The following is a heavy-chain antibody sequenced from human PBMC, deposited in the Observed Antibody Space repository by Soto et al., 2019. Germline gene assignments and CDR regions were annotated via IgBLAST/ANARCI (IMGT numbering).Heavy chain of an antibody. CDR3: ARKVPGSTSHPIYWYFDL. CDR1: GFTFINYA. V-gene: IGHV3-23*01. D-gene: IGHD3-10*01. CDR2: VSGGGDTT. J-gene: IGHJ2*01. Sequence: EVQLLESGGGLVQPGGSLRLSCEGSGFTFINYAMNWVRQAPGKGLEWVSAVSGGGDTTFYADSVKGRFTISRDNSKNTVSRQITSLGVDDTAVYYCARKVPGSTSHPIYWYFDLWGRGTLVTVSS.